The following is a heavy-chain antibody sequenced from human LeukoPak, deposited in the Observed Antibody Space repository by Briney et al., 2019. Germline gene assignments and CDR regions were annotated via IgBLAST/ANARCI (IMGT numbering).Heavy chain of an antibody. CDR1: GGSISSYY. V-gene: IGHV4-59*01. D-gene: IGHD1-26*01. Sequence: SETLSLTCTVSGGSISSYYWSWIRQPPGKGLEWIGYIYYSGSTNYNPSLKSRVTISVDTSKNQFSLKLSSVTAADTAVYYCARAYGSRDAFDIWGQGTMATVSS. J-gene: IGHJ3*02. CDR3: ARAYGSRDAFDI. CDR2: IYYSGST.